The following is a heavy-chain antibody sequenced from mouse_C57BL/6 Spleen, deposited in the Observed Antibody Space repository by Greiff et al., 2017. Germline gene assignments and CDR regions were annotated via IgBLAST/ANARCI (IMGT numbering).Heavy chain of an antibody. V-gene: IGHV3-6*01. D-gene: IGHD1-1*01. CDR1: GYSITSGYY. J-gene: IGHJ2*01. Sequence: EVQLQQSGPGLVKPSQSLSLTCSVTGYSITSGYYWNLIRQFPGNQLEWMGYISYDGSNNYNPSLKNRISITRDTSKNQFFLKLNSVTTEDTATYYCAREITTVVGFDYWGQGTTLTVSS. CDR3: AREITTVVGFDY. CDR2: ISYDGSN.